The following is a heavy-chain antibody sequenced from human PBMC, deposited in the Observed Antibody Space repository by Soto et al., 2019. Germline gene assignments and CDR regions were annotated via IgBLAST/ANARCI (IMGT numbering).Heavy chain of an antibody. J-gene: IGHJ6*02. V-gene: IGHV1-18*04. Sequence: ASVKVSCKTSGYTFTTYGINWVRQAPGQALEWMGWISGYNGNTDYAQKFQGRLTMTTDTSTSTAYMDLRSLRSDDTAVYFCATPRGATAAPGSGIDVSGPGTTVTVSS. CDR1: GYTFTTYG. CDR3: ATPRGATAAPGSGIDV. D-gene: IGHD6-13*01. CDR2: ISGYNGNT.